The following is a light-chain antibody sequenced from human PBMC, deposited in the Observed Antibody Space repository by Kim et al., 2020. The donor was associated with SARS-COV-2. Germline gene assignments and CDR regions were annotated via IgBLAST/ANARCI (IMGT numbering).Light chain of an antibody. Sequence: QRGTISCTGSSSNIGAGYDVHWYQQLPGTAPKLLIYGNSNRPSGVPDRFSGSKSGTSASLAITGLQAEDEADYYCQSYDSSLSVQVFGGGTQLTVL. J-gene: IGLJ3*02. CDR2: GNS. CDR3: QSYDSSLSVQV. V-gene: IGLV1-40*01. CDR1: SSNIGAGYD.